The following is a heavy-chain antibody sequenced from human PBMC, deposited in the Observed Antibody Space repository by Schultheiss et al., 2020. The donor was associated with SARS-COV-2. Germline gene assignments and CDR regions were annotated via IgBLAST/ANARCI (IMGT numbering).Heavy chain of an antibody. CDR3: ARLGHYYGWGSPTIGDY. J-gene: IGHJ4*02. Sequence: GGSLRLSCQGSGYSFTSYWIGWVRQMPGKGLEWMGIIYPADSDTRYSPSFQGQVTISADKSISTAFLHWSSLKASDTAMYYCARLGHYYGWGSPTIGDYWGQGTLVTVSS. CDR1: GYSFTSYW. D-gene: IGHD3-10*01. CDR2: IYPADSDT. V-gene: IGHV5-51*01.